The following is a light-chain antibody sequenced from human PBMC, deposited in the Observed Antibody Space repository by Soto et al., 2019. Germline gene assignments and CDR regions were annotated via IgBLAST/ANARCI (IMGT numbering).Light chain of an antibody. CDR1: QSISND. V-gene: IGKV3-11*01. Sequence: EIVLTQSPATLSLSPGERATLSCRASQSISNDLAWYQQKPGQAPRVLIYDASNRATGVPARFSGSGSGTDFTLTISSPEPEDFAVYYCQQRNSWPLTFGGGTNVEIK. CDR2: DAS. CDR3: QQRNSWPLT. J-gene: IGKJ4*02.